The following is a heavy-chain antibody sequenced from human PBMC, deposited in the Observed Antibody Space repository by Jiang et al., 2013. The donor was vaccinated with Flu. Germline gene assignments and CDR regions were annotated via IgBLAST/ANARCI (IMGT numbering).Heavy chain of an antibody. CDR2: IIPIFGTA. J-gene: IGHJ4*02. D-gene: IGHD2-2*01. CDR3: ASEGYCSSTSCPLDY. CDR1: GYTFTSYA. V-gene: IGHV1-69*01. Sequence: KASGYTFTSYAMHWVRQAPGQGLEWMGGIIPIFGTANYAQKFQGRVTITADESTSTAYMELSSLRSEDTAVYYCASEGYCSSTSCPLDYWGQGTLVTVSS.